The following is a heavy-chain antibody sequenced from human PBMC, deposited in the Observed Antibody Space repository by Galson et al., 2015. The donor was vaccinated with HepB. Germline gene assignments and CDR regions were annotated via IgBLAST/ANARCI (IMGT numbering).Heavy chain of an antibody. CDR2: ISAYNGNT. CDR1: GYIFTSYG. CDR3: ARDGPWGSGTCYFDY. J-gene: IGHJ4*02. Sequence: SVKVSCKASGYIFTSYGISWVRQTPGQGLQWMGWISAYNGNTYYAQNLQDRITMTTDTSTSTGYMELRSLRSDDTAVYFCARDGPWGSGTCYFDYWGQGTLVTVSS. D-gene: IGHD1-26*01. V-gene: IGHV1-18*01.